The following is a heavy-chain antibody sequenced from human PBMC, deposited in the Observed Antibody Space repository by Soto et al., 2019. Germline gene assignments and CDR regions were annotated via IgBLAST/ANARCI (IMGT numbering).Heavy chain of an antibody. V-gene: IGHV1-18*01. CDR1: DYTFNSYG. D-gene: IGHD2-15*01. CDR2: LSGDNGDI. CDR3: AGSRGFGFDF. Sequence: QVQLVQSGDELKKPGASVKVSCKASDYTFNSYGISWVRKAPGQGLEWMGWLSGDNGDIKYAQKFQGRVTMTTDISTSTVYMALRSLSSDDTAVYFCAGSRGFGFDFWGQVTLGTVSS. J-gene: IGHJ4*02.